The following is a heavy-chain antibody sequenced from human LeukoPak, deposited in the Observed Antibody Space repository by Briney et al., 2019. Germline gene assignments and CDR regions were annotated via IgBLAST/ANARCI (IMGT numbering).Heavy chain of an antibody. CDR1: GGSISTYY. V-gene: IGHV4-59*08. J-gene: IGHJ4*02. Sequence: SETLSLTCTVAGGSISTYYWSWVRQPPGKGLEWIGCIYDIGSTNYNPSLKSRVSISVDTSKNQISLKLSSVTAADTAVYYCALHGGAYSFDQWGQGTLVTVSS. CDR2: IYDIGST. CDR3: ALHGGAYSFDQ. D-gene: IGHD4-11*01.